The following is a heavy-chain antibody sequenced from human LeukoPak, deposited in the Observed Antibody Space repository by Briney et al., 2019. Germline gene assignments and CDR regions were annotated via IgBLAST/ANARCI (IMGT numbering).Heavy chain of an antibody. CDR1: GFTFDDYA. D-gene: IGHD3-10*01. Sequence: PGGSLRLSCAASGFTFDDYAMHWVRQAPGKGLEWVSGISWNSGSIGYADSVKGRFTISRDNAKNSLYLQMNSLRAEDTALYYCAKAPRYGSGSLFDYWGQGTLVTVSS. CDR3: AKAPRYGSGSLFDY. J-gene: IGHJ4*02. V-gene: IGHV3-9*01. CDR2: ISWNSGSI.